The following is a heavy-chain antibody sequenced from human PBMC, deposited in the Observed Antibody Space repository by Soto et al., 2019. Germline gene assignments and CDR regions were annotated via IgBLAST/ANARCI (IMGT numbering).Heavy chain of an antibody. J-gene: IGHJ4*02. V-gene: IGHV1-3*01. D-gene: IGHD6-13*01. CDR3: AKLALWHSNTWYYFDH. CDR1: GYTFTSYA. CDR2: INAGSGDT. Sequence: QVQLVQSGAEVKKPGASVKVSCKASGYTFTSYAVHWLRHAPGQRLDWVGWINAGSGDTKYSQNFQGRVTITRDTSATTDDMDVRSLRSEDKAVYYGAKLALWHSNTWYYFDHWGQGTLVTVS.